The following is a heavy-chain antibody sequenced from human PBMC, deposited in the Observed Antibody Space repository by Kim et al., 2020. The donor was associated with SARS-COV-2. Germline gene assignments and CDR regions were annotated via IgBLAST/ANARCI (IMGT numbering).Heavy chain of an antibody. J-gene: IGHJ6*02. V-gene: IGHV4-34*01. CDR1: GGSFSGYY. D-gene: IGHD4-17*01. Sequence: SETLSLTCAVYGGSFSGYYWSWIRQPPGKGLEWIGEINHSGSTNYNPSLKSRVTISVDTSKNQFSLKLSSVTAADTAVYYCARLTVTNYYYYYYGMDVWGQGTTVTVSS. CDR3: ARLTVTNYYYYYYGMDV. CDR2: INHSGST.